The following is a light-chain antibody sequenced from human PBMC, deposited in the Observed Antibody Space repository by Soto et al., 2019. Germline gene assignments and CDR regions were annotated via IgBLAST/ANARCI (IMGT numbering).Light chain of an antibody. CDR3: QQFDDLPLT. J-gene: IGKJ4*01. CDR2: DAS. CDR1: HDIKKY. Sequence: DIQMTQSPSSLSASVGDRVTITCQASHDIKKYLNWYQQKAHKVPKLLIHDASTLAMGVPSRFTGSGSGTDFTLTINSLQPEDVATYYCQQFDDLPLTFGGGTKVDI. V-gene: IGKV1-33*01.